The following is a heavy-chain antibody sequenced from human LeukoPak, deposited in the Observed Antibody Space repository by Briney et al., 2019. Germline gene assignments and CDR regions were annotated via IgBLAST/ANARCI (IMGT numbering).Heavy chain of an antibody. CDR3: ARRAFTGYTYGLDS. CDR1: GFTFSSYY. V-gene: IGHV3-48*02. J-gene: IGHJ4*02. D-gene: IGHD5-18*01. CDR2: ISSSSTTI. Sequence: GGSLRLSCAGSGFTFSSYYMIWVRQAPGKGLEWVSYISSSSTTIYYADSVKGRFTISRDNAKNSLYLQMNSLEDDDTAVYFCARRAFTGYTYGLDSWGQGTLVTVSS.